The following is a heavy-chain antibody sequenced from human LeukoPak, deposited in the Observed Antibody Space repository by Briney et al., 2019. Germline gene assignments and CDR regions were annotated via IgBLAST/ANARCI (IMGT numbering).Heavy chain of an antibody. D-gene: IGHD3-16*01. CDR1: GGSFSGYY. CDR3: ARDSEFLGGERNAFDI. J-gene: IGHJ3*02. CDR2: INHSGST. V-gene: IGHV4-34*01. Sequence: SETLSLTCAVYGGSFSGYYWSWIRQPPGKGLEWIGAINHSGSTTYNPSLKSRVTISVDTSKNQFSLKLSSVTAADTAVYYCARDSEFLGGERNAFDIWGQGTMVTVSS.